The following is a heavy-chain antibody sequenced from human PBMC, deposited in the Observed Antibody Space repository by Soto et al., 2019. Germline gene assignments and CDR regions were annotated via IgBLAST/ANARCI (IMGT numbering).Heavy chain of an antibody. CDR3: ARGWSMVRGDGRMDV. D-gene: IGHD3-10*01. CDR2: IYYSGST. V-gene: IGHV4-31*03. CDR1: GGSISSGGYY. Sequence: QVQLQESGPGLVKPSQTLSLTCTVSGGSISSGGYYWSWIRQHPGKGLEWIGYIYYSGSTHYNPSLKSRVTISGDTSKNQFSRKLSSVTAADAAVYYCARGWSMVRGDGRMDVWGQGTTVTVSS. J-gene: IGHJ6*02.